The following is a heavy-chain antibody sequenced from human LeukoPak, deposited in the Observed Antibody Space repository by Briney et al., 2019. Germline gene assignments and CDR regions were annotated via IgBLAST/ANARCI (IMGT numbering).Heavy chain of an antibody. Sequence: GGSLRLSCAASGFTFSGYWMTWVRQAPGEGGEWVANIKQDGTEKNYVDSVKRRFTVSRDNAENSLLLQMNSLSAEDTAVYYCVRGTGWVDYWGQGTLVTVSS. J-gene: IGHJ4*02. D-gene: IGHD6-19*01. CDR3: VRGTGWVDY. CDR1: GFTFSGYW. V-gene: IGHV3-7*01. CDR2: IKQDGTEK.